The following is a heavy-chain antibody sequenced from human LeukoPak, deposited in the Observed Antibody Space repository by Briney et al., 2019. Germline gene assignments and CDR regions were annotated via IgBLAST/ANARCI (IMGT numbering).Heavy chain of an antibody. D-gene: IGHD5-12*01. V-gene: IGHV3-48*03. CDR3: ARPYSGYDPDAFDI. Sequence: HPGGSLRLSCAASGFTFSSYEMNWVRQAPGKGLEWVSYISSSGSTIYYADSVKGRFTISRDNAKNSLYLQMNSLRAEDTAVYYCARPYSGYDPDAFDIWGQGTMVTVSS. J-gene: IGHJ3*02. CDR2: ISSSGSTI. CDR1: GFTFSSYE.